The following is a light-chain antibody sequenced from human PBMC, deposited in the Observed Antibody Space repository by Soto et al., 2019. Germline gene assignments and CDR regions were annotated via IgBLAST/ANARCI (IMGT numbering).Light chain of an antibody. V-gene: IGKV3-15*01. CDR3: QQYHNWPPFT. CDR2: GAS. CDR1: QSVSNY. J-gene: IGKJ4*01. Sequence: EIVLTQSPGTLSLSPGERATLSCRASQSVSNYLGWYQQKPGQAPRLLIYGASTRATGVPARFSGSGSGTEFTLTISSLQSEDFALYHCQQYHNWPPFTFGGGTKVDIK.